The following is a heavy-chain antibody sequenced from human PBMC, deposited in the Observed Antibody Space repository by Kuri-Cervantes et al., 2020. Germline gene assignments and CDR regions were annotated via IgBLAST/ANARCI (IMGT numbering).Heavy chain of an antibody. V-gene: IGHV2-5*02. CDR1: GFSLSTSGVG. CDR2: IYWDDDK. D-gene: IGHD2-15*01. J-gene: IGHJ5*02. Sequence: SGPTLVKPTQTLTLTCTFSGFSLSTSGVGVGWIRQPPGKALEWLALIYWDDDKRYSPSLKSRLTISKDTSKSQVVLTMTNMDPVDTATYYCARIPTYCSGGSCYYNWFDPWGQGTLVTVSS. CDR3: ARIPTYCSGGSCYYNWFDP.